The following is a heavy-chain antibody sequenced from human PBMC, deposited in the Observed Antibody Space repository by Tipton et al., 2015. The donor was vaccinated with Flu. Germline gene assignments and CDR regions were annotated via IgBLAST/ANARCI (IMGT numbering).Heavy chain of an antibody. CDR3: ARRDYSNYTSDPKSWFDP. CDR1: GDSISSDYY. V-gene: IGHV4-38-2*02. D-gene: IGHD4-11*01. CDR2: VSRPGST. Sequence: LRLSCTVSGDSISSDYYWGWIRQFPGKGLEWIGTVSRPGSTVYNPSLKSRVTTSIDTSKNQFSLNMKSVTAADMAVYYCARRDYSNYTSDPKSWFDPWGQGTLVAVSS. J-gene: IGHJ5*02.